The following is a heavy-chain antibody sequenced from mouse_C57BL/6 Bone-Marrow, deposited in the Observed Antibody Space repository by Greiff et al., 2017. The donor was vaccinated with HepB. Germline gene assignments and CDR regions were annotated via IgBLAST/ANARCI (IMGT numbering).Heavy chain of an antibody. CDR3: ARSGELDV. Sequence: QVQLKESGAELARPGASVKLSCKASGYTFTSYGISWVKQRTGQGLEWIGEIYPRSGNTYYNEKFKGKATLTADKSSSTAYMELRSLTSEDSAVYFCARSGELDVWGTGTTVTVSS. D-gene: IGHD1-1*01. CDR1: GYTFTSYG. CDR2: IYPRSGNT. V-gene: IGHV1-81*01. J-gene: IGHJ1*03.